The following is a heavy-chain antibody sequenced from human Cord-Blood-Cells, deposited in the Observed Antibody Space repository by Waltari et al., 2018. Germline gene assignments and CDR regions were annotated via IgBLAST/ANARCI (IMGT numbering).Heavy chain of an antibody. CDR3: ARGSID. Sequence: EVPLVEPGRGLIQRGGSVRRSCVAPGVTASSNYMSWVRQAPGQGLEWVSVIYSGGSTYYADSVKGRFTISRDNSENTLYLQMNSLRAEDTAVYYCARGSIDWGQGTLVTVSS. CDR1: GVTASSNY. J-gene: IGHJ4*02. V-gene: IGHV3-53*01. CDR2: IYSGGST. D-gene: IGHD3-16*02.